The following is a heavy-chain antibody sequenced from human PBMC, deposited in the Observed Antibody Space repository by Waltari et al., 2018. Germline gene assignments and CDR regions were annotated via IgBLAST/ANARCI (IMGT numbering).Heavy chain of an antibody. CDR3: ARDEGYSSGYPLNWFDP. V-gene: IGHV4-59*11. CDR1: GGSISSHY. J-gene: IGHJ5*02. D-gene: IGHD3-22*01. CDR2: IYDSGSN. Sequence: QVQLQESGPGLVKPSETLSLTCPVSGGSISSHYWSWIRQPPGKGREWSGYIYDSGSNNYNPALMSGVTIAVDTSKSQFSLKLSSVTAADTAVYYCARDEGYSSGYPLNWFDPWGQGTLVTVSS.